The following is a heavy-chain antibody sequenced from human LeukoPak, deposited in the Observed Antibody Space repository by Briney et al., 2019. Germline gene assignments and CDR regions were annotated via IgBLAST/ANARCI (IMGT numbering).Heavy chain of an antibody. D-gene: IGHD2-2*01. CDR2: IYYSGST. J-gene: IGHJ4*02. CDR1: GGSISSYY. Sequence: SETLSLTRTVSGGSISSYYWSWIRQPPGKGLEWIGYIYYSGSTNYNPSLKSRVTISVDTSKNQFSLKLSSVTAADTAVYYCARVVREYCSSTSCYPIEYYFDYWGQGTLVTVSS. CDR3: ARVVREYCSSTSCYPIEYYFDY. V-gene: IGHV4-59*01.